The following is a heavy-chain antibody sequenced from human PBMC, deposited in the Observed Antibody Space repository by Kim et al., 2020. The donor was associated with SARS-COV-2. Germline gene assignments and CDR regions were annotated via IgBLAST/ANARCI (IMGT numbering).Heavy chain of an antibody. D-gene: IGHD3-22*01. Sequence: GGSLRLSCAASGFTFSSYAMSWVRQAPGKGLEWVSVIYSGGSSTYYADSVKGRFTISRDNSKNTLYLQMNSLRAEDTAVYYCAKYDSSDAFDIWGQGTMVTVSS. J-gene: IGHJ3*02. CDR3: AKYDSSDAFDI. CDR1: GFTFSSYA. CDR2: IYSGGSST. V-gene: IGHV3-23*03.